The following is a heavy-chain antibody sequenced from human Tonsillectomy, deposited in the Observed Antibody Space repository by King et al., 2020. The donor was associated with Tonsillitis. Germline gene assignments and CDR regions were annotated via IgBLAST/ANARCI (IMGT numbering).Heavy chain of an antibody. V-gene: IGHV4-39*01. CDR2: IYYSGST. CDR3: ARHPAPNDLWSGYGYYMDV. D-gene: IGHD3-3*01. Sequence: QLQESGPGLVKPSETLSLTCTVSGGSISSSSYYWGWIRQPPGKGLEWIGSIYYSGSTYYNPSLKSRVTISVDTSKNQFSLKLSSVTAADTAVYYCARHPAPNDLWSGYGYYMDVWGKGTTVTVSS. J-gene: IGHJ6*03. CDR1: GGSISSSSYY.